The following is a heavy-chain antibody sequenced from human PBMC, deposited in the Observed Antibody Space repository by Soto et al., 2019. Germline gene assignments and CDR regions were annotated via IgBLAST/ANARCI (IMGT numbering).Heavy chain of an antibody. CDR3: AKDSGYSYGYDYFDY. V-gene: IGHV3-23*01. CDR2: ISGSGIST. CDR1: GFTFSSYA. Sequence: PGGSLRLSCAASGFTFSSYAMSWVRQAPGKGLEWVSAISGSGISTYYADSVKGRFTISRDNSKNTLYLQMNSLRAEDTAVYYCAKDSGYSYGYDYFDYWGQGTLVTVSS. D-gene: IGHD5-18*01. J-gene: IGHJ4*02.